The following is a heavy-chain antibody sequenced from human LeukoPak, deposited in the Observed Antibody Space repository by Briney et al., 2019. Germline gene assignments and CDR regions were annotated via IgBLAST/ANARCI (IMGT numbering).Heavy chain of an antibody. CDR3: AKDGLRLGYCSSTSCYADWFDP. V-gene: IGHV3-30*18. J-gene: IGHJ5*02. CDR1: GFTFGSYG. D-gene: IGHD2-2*01. CDR2: ISYDGSNK. Sequence: GGSLRLSCAASGFTFGSYGMHWVRQAPGKGLEWVAVISYDGSNKYYADSVKGRFTISRDNSKNTLYLQMNSLRAEDTAVYYCAKDGLRLGYCSSTSCYADWFDPWGQGTLVTVSS.